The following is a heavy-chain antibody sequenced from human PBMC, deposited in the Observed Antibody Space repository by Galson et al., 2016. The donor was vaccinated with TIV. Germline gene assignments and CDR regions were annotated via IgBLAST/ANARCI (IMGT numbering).Heavy chain of an antibody. J-gene: IGHJ5*02. V-gene: IGHV1-69*01. D-gene: IGHD3-22*01. CDR3: ARGRGIYDSSGYFLFDH. CDR2: IVPMFGTT. Sequence: VKVSCKASGVTFSYLAFSWVRQAPGQGLEWMGGIVPMFGTTNYAQKFQGRVTISADESTTTAYLELSSLRSEDTAVYYCARGRGIYDSSGYFLFDHWGQGTLVTVSS. CDR1: GVTFSYLA.